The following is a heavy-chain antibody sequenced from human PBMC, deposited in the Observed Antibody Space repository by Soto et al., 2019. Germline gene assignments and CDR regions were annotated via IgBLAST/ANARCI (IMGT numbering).Heavy chain of an antibody. Sequence: QVQLQESGPGLVKPSQTLSLTCTVSGGSISSGGYYWSWIRQHPGKGLEWIGYIYYSGSTYYNPSLKSRVTISVDTSKNHFSLKLSSVTAADTAVYYCARVGSGDSHNAFDIWGQGTMVTVSS. CDR2: IYYSGST. D-gene: IGHD3-10*01. J-gene: IGHJ3*02. CDR3: ARVGSGDSHNAFDI. V-gene: IGHV4-31*03. CDR1: GGSISSGGYY.